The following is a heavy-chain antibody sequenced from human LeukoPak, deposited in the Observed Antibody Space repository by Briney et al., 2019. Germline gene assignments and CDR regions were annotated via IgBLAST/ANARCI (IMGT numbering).Heavy chain of an antibody. CDR3: ATEKDLLLDS. J-gene: IGHJ5*01. CDR2: FDPGDDET. CDR1: GYSLSELP. D-gene: IGHD1-26*01. Sequence: ASVKVSCKVSGYSLSELPTHWVRQAPGQGLEWMGGFDPGDDETIYAQKFQGGVTMTEDTFTDTAYLELSSLRSEDTAVYFCATEKDLLLDSWGQGTPVTVSS. V-gene: IGHV1-24*01.